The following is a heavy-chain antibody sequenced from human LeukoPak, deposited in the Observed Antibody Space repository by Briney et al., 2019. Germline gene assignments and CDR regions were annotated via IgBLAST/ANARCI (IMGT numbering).Heavy chain of an antibody. D-gene: IGHD3-3*01. J-gene: IGHJ6*03. CDR2: ISGSGGST. CDR1: GFTFSSYG. Sequence: GGSLRLSCAASGFTFSSYGMSWVRQAPGKGLEWVSAISGSGGSTYYADSVKGRFTISRDNAKNSLYLQMNSLRAEDTAVYYCARDRRYYDFWSGYYTREYYYYYMDVWGKGTTVTVSS. V-gene: IGHV3-23*01. CDR3: ARDRRYYDFWSGYYTREYYYYYMDV.